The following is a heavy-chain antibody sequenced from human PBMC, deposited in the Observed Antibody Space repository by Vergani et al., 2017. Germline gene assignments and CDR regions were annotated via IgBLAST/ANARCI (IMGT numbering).Heavy chain of an antibody. J-gene: IGHJ1*01. CDR3: AKGPSRYCSSTSCYRYFQH. CDR1: GFTFSSYA. CDR2: ISGSGGST. Sequence: EVQLLESGGGLVQPGGSLRLSCAASGFTFSSYAMSWVRQAPGKGLEWVSAISGSGGSTYYADSVKGRLTISRDNSKNTLYLQMNSLRAEDTAVYYCAKGPSRYCSSTSCYRYFQHWGQGTLVTVSS. D-gene: IGHD2-2*01. V-gene: IGHV3-23*01.